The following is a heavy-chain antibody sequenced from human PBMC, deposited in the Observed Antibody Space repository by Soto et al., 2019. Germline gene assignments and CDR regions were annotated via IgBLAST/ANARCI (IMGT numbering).Heavy chain of an antibody. CDR1: GFTFSTYT. CDR2: IFPGGST. CDR3: AKDPSGSYSDQFDY. Sequence: PGGSLRLSCAASGFTFSTYTMNWVRQAPGKGLEWVAGIFPGGSTYYADSVKGRFTISRDNSKNTLYLQMNSLRAEDTAVYYCAKDPSGSYSDQFDYWGQGTLVTVSS. D-gene: IGHD1-26*01. V-gene: IGHV3-23*01. J-gene: IGHJ4*02.